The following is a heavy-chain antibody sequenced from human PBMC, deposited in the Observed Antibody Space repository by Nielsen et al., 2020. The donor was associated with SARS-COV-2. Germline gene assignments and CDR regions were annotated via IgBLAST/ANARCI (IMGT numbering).Heavy chain of an antibody. V-gene: IGHV3-23*01. J-gene: IGHJ6*02. Sequence: VRQMPGKGLEWVSAISGSGGSTYYADSVKGRFTISRDNSKNTLYLQMNSLRAEDTAVYYCARADYGSGSYYYYYYGMDVWGQGTTVTVSS. CDR2: ISGSGGST. D-gene: IGHD3-10*01. CDR3: ARADYGSGSYYYYYYGMDV.